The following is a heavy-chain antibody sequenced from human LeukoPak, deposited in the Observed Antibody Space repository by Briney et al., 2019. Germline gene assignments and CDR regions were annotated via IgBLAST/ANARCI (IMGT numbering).Heavy chain of an antibody. J-gene: IGHJ4*02. D-gene: IGHD3-22*01. V-gene: IGHV1-18*01. CDR1: GYTFTSYG. Sequence: ASVKVSCKASGYTFTSYGISWVRQAPGKGLERGGWISAYNNNTNYAQKLQGRVTMTTDTSTSTAYMELRSLRSDDTAVYYCAREVGSSGYYSFDYWGQGTLVTVSS. CDR3: AREVGSSGYYSFDY. CDR2: ISAYNNNT.